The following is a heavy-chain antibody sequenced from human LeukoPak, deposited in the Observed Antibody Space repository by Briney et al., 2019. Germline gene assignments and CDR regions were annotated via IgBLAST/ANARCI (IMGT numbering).Heavy chain of an antibody. V-gene: IGHV5-51*01. CDR2: IYPGDSDT. CDR3: ARQAILLRYFDWLLDPYYFDY. D-gene: IGHD3-9*01. J-gene: IGHJ4*02. Sequence: GESLKISCKGSGYSFTSYWIGWVRQMPGKGLEWMGIIYPGDSDTRYSPSFQGQVTISADKSISTAYLQWSSLKASDTAMYYCARQAILLRYFDWLLDPYYFDYWGQGTLVTVSS. CDR1: GYSFTSYW.